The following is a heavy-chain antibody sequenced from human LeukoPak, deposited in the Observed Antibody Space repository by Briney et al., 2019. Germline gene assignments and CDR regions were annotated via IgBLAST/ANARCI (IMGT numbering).Heavy chain of an antibody. CDR2: IYTSGST. J-gene: IGHJ4*02. D-gene: IGHD3-22*01. V-gene: IGHV4-4*07. Sequence: PSETLSLTCTVSGGSISSYYWSWIRQPAGKGLEWIGRIYTSGSTNYNPSLKSRVTMSVDTSKNHFSLKLSSVTAADTAVYYCARDVDYYDISGYYTLDYWGQGTLVTVSS. CDR1: GGSISSYY. CDR3: ARDVDYYDISGYYTLDY.